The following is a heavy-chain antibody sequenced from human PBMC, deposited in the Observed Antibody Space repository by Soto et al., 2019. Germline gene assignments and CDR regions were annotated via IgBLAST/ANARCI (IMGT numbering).Heavy chain of an antibody. J-gene: IGHJ1*01. CDR3: ARGGGSSITMIGGRAEYFQH. CDR2: IIPIFGTA. V-gene: IGHV1-69*12. Sequence: QVQLVQSGAEVKKPGSSVKVSCKASGGTFSSYAISWVRQAPGQGLEWMGGIIPIFGTANYAQKFQGRVTITADESTSTAYMELSSLRSEDTAVYYCARGGGSSITMIGGRAEYFQHWGQGTLVTVSS. CDR1: GGTFSSYA. D-gene: IGHD3-22*01.